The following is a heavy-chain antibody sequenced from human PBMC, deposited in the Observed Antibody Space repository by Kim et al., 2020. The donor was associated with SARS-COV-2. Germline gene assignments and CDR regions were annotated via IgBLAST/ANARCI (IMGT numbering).Heavy chain of an antibody. CDR3: ASQNYYDSSGYYFDY. J-gene: IGHJ4*02. Sequence: GGSLRLSCAASGFTVSSNYMSWVRQAPGKGLEWVSVIYSGGSTYYADSVKGRFTISRDNSKNTRYLQMNSLRAEDTALYYCASQNYYDSSGYYFDYLGQ. D-gene: IGHD3-22*01. CDR1: GFTVSSNY. CDR2: IYSGGST. V-gene: IGHV3-66*04.